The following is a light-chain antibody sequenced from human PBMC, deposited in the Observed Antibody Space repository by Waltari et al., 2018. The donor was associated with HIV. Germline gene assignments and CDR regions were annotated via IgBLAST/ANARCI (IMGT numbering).Light chain of an antibody. J-gene: IGLJ2*01. V-gene: IGLV2-11*01. Sequence: QSALTQSRSVSGSPGQSVTISCTGTSSDVGVYNYVSWYQQHPGKAPKLMIYDVSKRPSGVPDRFSGSKSGNTASLTISGLQAEDEADYYCCSYAGSYTLVFGGGTKLTVL. CDR1: SSDVGVYNY. CDR2: DVS. CDR3: CSYAGSYTLV.